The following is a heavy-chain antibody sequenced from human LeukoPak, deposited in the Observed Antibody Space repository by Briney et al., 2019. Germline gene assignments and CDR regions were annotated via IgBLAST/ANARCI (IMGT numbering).Heavy chain of an antibody. CDR2: VSWNGDTI. D-gene: IGHD3-10*01. V-gene: IGHV3-9*01. CDR1: GFKFDDYA. J-gene: IGHJ3*02. Sequence: GGSLRLSCAASGFKFDDYAMFWVRKPPGKGLEWVSGVSWNGDTIGYADSEKGRFIISRDNAKNSLYLQMNSLRAEDTALYYCAKESGDIWGQGTMVTVSS. CDR3: AKESGDI.